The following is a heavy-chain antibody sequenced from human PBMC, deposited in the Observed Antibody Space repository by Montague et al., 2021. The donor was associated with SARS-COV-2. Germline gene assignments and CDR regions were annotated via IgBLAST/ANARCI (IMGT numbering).Heavy chain of an antibody. CDR1: GGSISGYY. J-gene: IGHJ5*02. CDR3: ARGADYDFWSGYLRYKWFDP. Sequence: SETLSLTCAVYGGSISGYYWSWIRQTPGKGLEWIGEINHCGNTNXXPSLKSRLTISVDTSKKQFSLNLSSVTTADTAVYYCARGADYDFWSGYLRYKWFDPWGLGTPVTVSS. D-gene: IGHD3-3*01. V-gene: IGHV4-34*01. CDR2: INHCGNT.